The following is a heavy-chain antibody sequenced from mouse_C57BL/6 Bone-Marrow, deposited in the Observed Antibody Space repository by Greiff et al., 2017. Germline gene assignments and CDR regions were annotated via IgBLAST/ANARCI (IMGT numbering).Heavy chain of an antibody. J-gene: IGHJ4*01. Sequence: VQLQQPGAELVKPGASVKMSCKASGYTFTSYWITWVKQRPGQGLEWIGDIYPGSGSTNYNEKFKSKATLTVDTSSSTAYMQLSSLTSEDSAVYYCARNFYYYGSSYYAMDYGGKGTSVTGS. CDR1: GYTFTSYW. V-gene: IGHV1-55*01. D-gene: IGHD1-1*01. CDR2: IYPGSGST. CDR3: ARNFYYYGSSYYAMDY.